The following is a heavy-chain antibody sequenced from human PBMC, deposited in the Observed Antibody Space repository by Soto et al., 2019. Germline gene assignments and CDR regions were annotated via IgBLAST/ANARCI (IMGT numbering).Heavy chain of an antibody. D-gene: IGHD4-17*01. CDR3: TRADLTVTLSVFDP. CDR1: GFIFSSYA. Sequence: QVQLVESGGDVVQPGRSLRLSCAASGFIFSSYAMHWVRQAPGKGLEWVAFISDDGSSKYYADSVKGRFTISRDNSKNTLYLQMNSLSAEDTAVYYCTRADLTVTLSVFDPWGQGTLVTVSS. V-gene: IGHV3-30-3*01. CDR2: ISDDGSSK. J-gene: IGHJ5*02.